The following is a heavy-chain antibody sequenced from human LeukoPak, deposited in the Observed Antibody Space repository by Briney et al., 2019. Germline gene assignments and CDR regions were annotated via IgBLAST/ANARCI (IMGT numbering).Heavy chain of an antibody. D-gene: IGHD3-16*01. CDR3: ATLEIGDYYFDY. CDR2: ISYSGST. V-gene: IGHV4-39*01. J-gene: IGHJ4*02. CDR1: GGSISSRPYY. Sequence: SETLSLTCTVSGGSISSRPYYWGWVRQPPGKGLEWIGSISYSGSTYYNASLKSRITISVDTSKNHFSLRLSSVTAADTAVYYCATLEIGDYYFDYWGQGTLVTVSP.